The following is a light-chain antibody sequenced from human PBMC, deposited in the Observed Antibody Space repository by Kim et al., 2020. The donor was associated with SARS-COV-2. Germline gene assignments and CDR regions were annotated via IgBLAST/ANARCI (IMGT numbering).Light chain of an antibody. V-gene: IGLV2-8*01. CDR2: EVS. CDR1: ISDFGGYHY. CDR3: SSYAGSNNLV. J-gene: IGLJ2*01. Sequence: LPITYTRTISDFGGYHYVSCDQQHPGKAPKLMIYEVSKRPSGVPDRFSGSKSGNTASLTVSGLQAEDEADYYCSSYAGSNNLVFGGGTQLTVL.